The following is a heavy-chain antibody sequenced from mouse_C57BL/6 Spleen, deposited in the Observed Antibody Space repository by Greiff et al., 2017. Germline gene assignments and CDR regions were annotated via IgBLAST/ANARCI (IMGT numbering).Heavy chain of an antibody. J-gene: IGHJ1*03. CDR2: INPSSGYT. D-gene: IGHD1-1*01. CDR1: GYTFTSYT. CDR3: ARCPYGSSWYFDV. Sequence: VKLLESGAELARPGASVKMSCKASGYTFTSYTMHWVKQRPGQGLEWIGYINPSSGYTKYNQKFKDKATLAADKSSSTAYMQLSSLTSDDSAVYYCARCPYGSSWYFDVWGTGTTVTVSA. V-gene: IGHV1-4*01.